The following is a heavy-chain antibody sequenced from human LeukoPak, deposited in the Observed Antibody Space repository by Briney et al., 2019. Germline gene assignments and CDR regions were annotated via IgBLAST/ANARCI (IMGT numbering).Heavy chain of an antibody. D-gene: IGHD3-22*01. Sequence: GRSLRLSCAASGFTFDDYAMHWVRQAPGKGLEWVSGIRWNSGTIGYADSVKGRFTISRDNAKNSLYLQMNSLRAEDMALYYCAKDIRSSYDSSAIDYWGQGTLVTVSS. J-gene: IGHJ4*02. CDR3: AKDIRSSYDSSAIDY. CDR2: IRWNSGTI. V-gene: IGHV3-9*03. CDR1: GFTFDDYA.